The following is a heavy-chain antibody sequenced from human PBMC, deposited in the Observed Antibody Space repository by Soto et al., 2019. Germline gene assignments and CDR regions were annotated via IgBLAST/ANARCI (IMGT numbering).Heavy chain of an antibody. Sequence: PGGSLRLSCAASGFTFSDYYMSWIRQAPGKGLEWVSYISSSGSTIYYADSVKGRFTISRDNAKNSLYLQMNSLRAEDTAVYYCARDKNPALAATHYMDVWGKGTTVTVSS. CDR2: ISSSGSTI. CDR1: GFTFSDYY. V-gene: IGHV3-11*01. CDR3: ARDKNPALAATHYMDV. D-gene: IGHD2-15*01. J-gene: IGHJ6*03.